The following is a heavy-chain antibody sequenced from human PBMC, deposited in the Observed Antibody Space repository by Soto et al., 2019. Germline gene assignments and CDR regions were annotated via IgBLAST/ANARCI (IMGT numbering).Heavy chain of an antibody. CDR3: ARESDGDYAHYAFDI. CDR2: ISYDGSNK. Sequence: QVQLVESGGGVVQPGRSLRLSCAASGFTFSSYAMHWVRQAPGKGLEWVAVISYDGSNKYYADSVKGRFTISRDNSKNTLYRQMNSLRAEDTAVYYCARESDGDYAHYAFDIWGQGTMVTVSS. J-gene: IGHJ3*02. V-gene: IGHV3-30-3*01. D-gene: IGHD4-17*01. CDR1: GFTFSSYA.